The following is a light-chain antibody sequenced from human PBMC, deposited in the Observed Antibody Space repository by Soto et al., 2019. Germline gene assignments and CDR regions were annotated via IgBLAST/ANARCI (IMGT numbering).Light chain of an antibody. V-gene: IGLV2-11*01. Sequence: QSALTQPRSVSGSPGQSVTISCTGSYSDVGTFYFVSWYQQYPGKGPKLIIFDVTERPSGVPDRFSGSKSGNTASLTISGLQAEDEADYYCCSYAGSYNYIFGSGTKSPS. J-gene: IGLJ1*01. CDR2: DVT. CDR1: YSDVGTFYF. CDR3: CSYAGSYNYI.